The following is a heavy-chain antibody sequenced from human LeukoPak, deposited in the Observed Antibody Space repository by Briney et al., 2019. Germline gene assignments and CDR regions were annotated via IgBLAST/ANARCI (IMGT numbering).Heavy chain of an antibody. CDR2: INPNSGGS. J-gene: IGHJ4*02. D-gene: IGHD5-12*01. Sequence: ASVKVSCTASGYTFKGYYLHWVRQAPGQGLEWVGWINPNSGGSHYARRFQGRVTMTSDTSINTGYMELTSLTTDDTAVYYCARGPRYGESGYDLGPYWGQGTLVTVSS. V-gene: IGHV1-2*02. CDR3: ARGPRYGESGYDLGPY. CDR1: GYTFKGYY.